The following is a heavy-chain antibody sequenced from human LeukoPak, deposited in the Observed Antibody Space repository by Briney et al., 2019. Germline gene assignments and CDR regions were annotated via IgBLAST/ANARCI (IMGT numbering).Heavy chain of an antibody. V-gene: IGHV1-69*04. D-gene: IGHD1-26*01. J-gene: IGHJ4*02. CDR1: GYTFTGYY. CDR2: IIPILGIA. CDR3: ARGSEWELPSFDY. Sequence: SVKVSCKASGYTFTGYYMHWVRQAPGQGLEWMGRIIPILGIANYAQKFQGRVTITADKSTSTAYMELSSLRSEDTAVYYCARGSEWELPSFDYWGQGTLVTVSS.